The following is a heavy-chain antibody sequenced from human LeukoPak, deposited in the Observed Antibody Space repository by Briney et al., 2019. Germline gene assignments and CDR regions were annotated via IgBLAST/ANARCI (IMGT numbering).Heavy chain of an antibody. CDR1: GFTFSSYS. V-gene: IGHV3-48*04. CDR2: ISSSSSTI. CDR3: AREGGGYNGYEPFDF. D-gene: IGHD5-12*01. Sequence: PGGSLRLSCAASGFTFSSYSMNWVRQAPGKGLEWVSYISSSSSTIYYADSVKGRFTISRDNAKNSLYLQMNSLRAEDTAVYYCAREGGGYNGYEPFDFWGQGTLVTVSS. J-gene: IGHJ4*02.